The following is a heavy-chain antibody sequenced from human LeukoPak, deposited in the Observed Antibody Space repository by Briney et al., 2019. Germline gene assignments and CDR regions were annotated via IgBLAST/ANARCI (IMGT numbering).Heavy chain of an antibody. CDR3: ARDGVVTAGEPGMGLFIAYYFDY. D-gene: IGHD2-21*02. V-gene: IGHV3-48*01. J-gene: IGHJ4*02. Sequence: PGGSLRLSCAASGFTYSSYSMNWVRQDPGKGLDWVSYISSSSSTIYYADSVKGRFTISRDNAKNSLYLQMNSLRAEDTAVYYCARDGVVTAGEPGMGLFIAYYFDYWGQGTLVTVSS. CDR2: ISSSSSTI. CDR1: GFTYSSYS.